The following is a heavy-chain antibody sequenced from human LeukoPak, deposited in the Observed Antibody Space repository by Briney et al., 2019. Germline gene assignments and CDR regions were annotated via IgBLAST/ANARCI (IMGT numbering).Heavy chain of an antibody. Sequence: GGSLRLSCVASGFSLSGYWMSWVRQAPGKGLEWVANIKYDGSGKDYVDSVKGRFTISRDNARNSLFLQMNSLRVEDTAAYYCARDIAPAGLFYDYWAREPWSPSPQ. CDR1: GFSLSGYW. D-gene: IGHD6-13*01. J-gene: IGHJ4*02. CDR3: ARDIAPAGLFYDY. V-gene: IGHV3-7*01. CDR2: IKYDGSGK.